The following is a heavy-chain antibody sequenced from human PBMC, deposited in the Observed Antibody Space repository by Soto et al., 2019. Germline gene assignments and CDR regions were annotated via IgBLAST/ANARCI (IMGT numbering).Heavy chain of an antibody. Sequence: SETMSLTCTVSGGSISSYYWSWIRQPPGKGLEWIGYIYYNGSTNYNPSLKSRVTISVDTSKNQFSLKLSSVTAADTAVYYCARDPDYYDSSGYHAFDIWGQGTMVTVSS. CDR2: IYYNGST. J-gene: IGHJ3*02. CDR1: GGSISSYY. V-gene: IGHV4-59*01. CDR3: ARDPDYYDSSGYHAFDI. D-gene: IGHD3-22*01.